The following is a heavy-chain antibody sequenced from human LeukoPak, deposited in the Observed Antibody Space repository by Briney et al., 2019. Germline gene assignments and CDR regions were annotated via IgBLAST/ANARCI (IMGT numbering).Heavy chain of an antibody. D-gene: IGHD5-24*01. CDR1: GFTFSSYW. Sequence: PGGSLRLSCTASGFTFSSYWMHWVRQAPGKGLVWFSRINSDGGSTSYADSVKGRFTISRDNAKNTLHLQMNSLRAEDTAVYYCARRIQGMAPYYFDYWGQGTLVTVSS. J-gene: IGHJ4*02. V-gene: IGHV3-74*01. CDR2: INSDGGST. CDR3: ARRIQGMAPYYFDY.